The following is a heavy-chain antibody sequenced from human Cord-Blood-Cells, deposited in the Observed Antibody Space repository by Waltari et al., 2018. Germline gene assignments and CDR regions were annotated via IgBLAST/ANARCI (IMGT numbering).Heavy chain of an antibody. J-gene: IGHJ3*02. Sequence: QVQLQESGPGLVKPSQTLSLTCTVPGGSIRSGGYYWSWIRQHPGKGLEWIGYIYYSGSTYYNPSLKSRVTISVDTSKNQFSLKLSSVTAADTAVYYCARDKRGVTGNDAFDIWGQGTMVTVSS. CDR3: ARDKRGVTGNDAFDI. V-gene: IGHV4-31*03. CDR2: IYYSGST. D-gene: IGHD7-27*01. CDR1: GGSIRSGGYY.